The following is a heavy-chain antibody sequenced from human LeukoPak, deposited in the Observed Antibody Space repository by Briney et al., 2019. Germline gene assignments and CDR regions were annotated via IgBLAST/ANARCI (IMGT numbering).Heavy chain of an antibody. CDR3: AKGRYDILTGFYGLIDY. D-gene: IGHD3-9*01. Sequence: PGGSLRLSCAASGFTFSRYAMSWVRQAPGKGLEWVSGISGSGDYTYYADSVKGRFTISRDNSKNTLYLQMNSLRAEDTAIYYCAKGRYDILTGFYGLIDYWGQGTLVTVSS. CDR1: GFTFSRYA. CDR2: ISGSGDYT. V-gene: IGHV3-23*01. J-gene: IGHJ4*02.